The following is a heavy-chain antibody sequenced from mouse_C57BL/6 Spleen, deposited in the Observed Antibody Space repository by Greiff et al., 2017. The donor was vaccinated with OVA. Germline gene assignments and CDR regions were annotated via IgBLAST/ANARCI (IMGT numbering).Heavy chain of an antibody. V-gene: IGHV5-17*01. CDR2: ISSGSSTI. CDR1: GFTFSDYG. D-gene: IGHD1-1*01. CDR3: ARDITTVVAPFAY. Sequence: EVKLMESGGGLVKPGGSLKLSCAASGFTFSDYGMHWVRQAPEKGLEWVAYISSGSSTIYYADTVKGRFTISRDNAKNTLFLQMTSLRSEDTAMYYCARDITTVVAPFAYWGQGTLVTVSA. J-gene: IGHJ3*01.